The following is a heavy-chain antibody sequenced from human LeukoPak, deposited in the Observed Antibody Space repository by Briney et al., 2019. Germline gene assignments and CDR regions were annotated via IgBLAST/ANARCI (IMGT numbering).Heavy chain of an antibody. CDR1: GFTFSSYS. V-gene: IGHV3-23*01. Sequence: GGSLRLYCAASGFTFSSYSMTWVRLAPGKGLEWVSVISGSGGNTVYADSVKGRFTISRDNSKNTLYLQMNSLRAEDAAVYYCAKPSVSGTGRSWFDAWGQGTLVTVSS. D-gene: IGHD6-19*01. CDR3: AKPSVSGTGRSWFDA. J-gene: IGHJ5*02. CDR2: ISGSGGNT.